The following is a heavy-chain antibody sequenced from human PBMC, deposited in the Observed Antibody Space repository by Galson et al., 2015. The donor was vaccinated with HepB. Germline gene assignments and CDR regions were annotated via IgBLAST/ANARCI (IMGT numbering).Heavy chain of an antibody. V-gene: IGHV3-21*01. CDR3: ARGKFDYDYIWGSYRQRDAFDI. J-gene: IGHJ3*02. CDR1: GFTFSSYS. D-gene: IGHD3-16*02. CDR2: ISSSSSYI. Sequence: SLRLSCAASGFTFSSYSMNWVRQAPGKGLEWVSSISSSSSYIYYADSVKGRFTISRDNAKNSLYLQMNSLRAEDTAVYYCARGKFDYDYIWGSYRQRDAFDIWGQGTMVTVSS.